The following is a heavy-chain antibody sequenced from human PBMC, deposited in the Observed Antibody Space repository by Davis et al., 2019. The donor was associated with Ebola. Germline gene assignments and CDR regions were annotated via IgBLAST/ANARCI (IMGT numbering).Heavy chain of an antibody. CDR3: ARDGISVVVDRGMDV. D-gene: IGHD2-2*01. J-gene: IGHJ6*04. Sequence: AASVQVSCKAAGYIFTAYYIHWVRQAPGQGLEWMGWISGYNGNTNYVENLQGRVIMTTDTSTSTAYMELRSLRSADTAVYYCARDGISVVVDRGMDVWGKGTTVTVSS. V-gene: IGHV1-18*04. CDR1: GYIFTAYY. CDR2: ISGYNGNT.